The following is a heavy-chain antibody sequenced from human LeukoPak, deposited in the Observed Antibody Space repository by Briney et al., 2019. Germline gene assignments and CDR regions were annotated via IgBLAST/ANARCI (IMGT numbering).Heavy chain of an antibody. V-gene: IGHV3-7*03. D-gene: IGHD4-23*01. CDR2: INQEGKKK. CDR1: GFTFRNYW. Sequence: GGSLRLSFASSGFTFRNYWMTWVRQAPGKGLEWVANINQEGKKKYYVDSVKGRFIISRDNTKNSLFLQMNSLRAEDTAVYYCVVTRTRGDHWGQGTLVTVSS. CDR3: VVTRTRGDH. J-gene: IGHJ4*02.